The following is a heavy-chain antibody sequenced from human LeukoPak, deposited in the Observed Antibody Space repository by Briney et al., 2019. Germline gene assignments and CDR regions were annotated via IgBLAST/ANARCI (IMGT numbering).Heavy chain of an antibody. CDR2: INHSGST. CDR3: ARGPPPYYDILTGYYPRTRWFDP. Sequence: SETLSLTCAVYGGSFSGYYWSWIRQPPGKGREWIGEINHSGSTNYNPSLKSRVTISVDTSKNQFSLKLSSVTAADTAVYYCARGPPPYYDILTGYYPRTRWFDPWGQGTLVTVSS. V-gene: IGHV4-34*01. J-gene: IGHJ5*02. D-gene: IGHD3-9*01. CDR1: GGSFSGYY.